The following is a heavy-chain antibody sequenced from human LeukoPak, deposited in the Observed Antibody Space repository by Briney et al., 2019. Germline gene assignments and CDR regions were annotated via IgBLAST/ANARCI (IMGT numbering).Heavy chain of an antibody. CDR2: IYHSGST. D-gene: IGHD4-17*01. Sequence: PSETLSLTCTVSGASISSYYWSWIRQPPGKGLEWIGEIYHSGSTNYNPSLKSRVTISVDKSKNQFSLKLSSVTAADTAVYYCARARALSVTTFRNDAFDIWGQGTMVTVSS. J-gene: IGHJ3*02. V-gene: IGHV4-59*12. CDR1: GASISSYY. CDR3: ARARALSVTTFRNDAFDI.